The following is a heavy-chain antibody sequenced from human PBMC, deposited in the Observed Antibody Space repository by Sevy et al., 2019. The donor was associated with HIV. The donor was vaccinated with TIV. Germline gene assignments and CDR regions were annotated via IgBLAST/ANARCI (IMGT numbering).Heavy chain of an antibody. CDR1: GFTFSYYT. Sequence: GGSLRLSCAASGFTFSYYTMNWVRQAPGKGLEWVSYISSGSSYISYTDSVEGRFTISRDNAKNSLYLQMNSLRPEDTAMYFCARDRDYYGSGTFDAWGQGTTVTVSS. CDR3: ARDRDYYGSGTFDA. CDR2: ISSGSSYI. D-gene: IGHD3-10*01. J-gene: IGHJ6*02. V-gene: IGHV3-21*06.